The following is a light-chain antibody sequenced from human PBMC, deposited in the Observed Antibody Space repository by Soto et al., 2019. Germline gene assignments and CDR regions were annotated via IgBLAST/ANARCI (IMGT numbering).Light chain of an antibody. Sequence: QSALTQPRSVSGSPGQSVTISCTGTSSDVGGHNYVSWYQQHPGKAPKLMISDVSRRPSGVPDRFSGSKSGNTASLTISGLQAEDEADYYCYSYRGSNAWVFGGGTKLTVL. V-gene: IGLV2-11*01. CDR1: SSDVGGHNY. CDR3: YSYRGSNAWV. CDR2: DVS. J-gene: IGLJ3*02.